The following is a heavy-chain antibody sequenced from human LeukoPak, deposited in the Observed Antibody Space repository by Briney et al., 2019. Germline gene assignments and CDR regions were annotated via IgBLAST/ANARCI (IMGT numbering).Heavy chain of an antibody. J-gene: IGHJ4*02. V-gene: IGHV4-38-2*02. CDR3: AKDLGYCGVGSCSAIDY. CDR2: IYHSGST. Sequence: SETLSLTCTVSGYSISSGYYWGWIRQPPGKGLEWIGSIYHSGSTYYNPSLKSRVTISVDTSKNQFSLKLSSVTAADTAVYYCAKDLGYCGVGSCSAIDYWGQGTLVTVSS. D-gene: IGHD2-15*01. CDR1: GYSISSGYY.